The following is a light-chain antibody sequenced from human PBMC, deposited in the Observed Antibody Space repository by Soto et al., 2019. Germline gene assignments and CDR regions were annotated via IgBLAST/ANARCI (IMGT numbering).Light chain of an antibody. J-gene: IGKJ4*01. Sequence: VVTQCPGTLSLSPGARATLSCRASHFFSSTYLAWYQQKPGQAPRLLIYGASSRATGIPDRFSGGGSGTDFTPTISRLESEDSAVYYCQQYGSSPFTFGGGTKVDI. CDR3: QQYGSSPFT. CDR2: GAS. CDR1: HFFSSTY. V-gene: IGKV3-20*01.